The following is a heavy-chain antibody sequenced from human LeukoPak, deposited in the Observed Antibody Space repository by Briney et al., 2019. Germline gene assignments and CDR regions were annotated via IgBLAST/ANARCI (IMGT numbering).Heavy chain of an antibody. CDR1: GLIFVDYG. J-gene: IGHJ4*02. CDR2: INWRGGSI. Sequence: PGGSLRLSCAACGLIFVDYGMSWVRQVPGKGLEWVCEINWRGGSISYADSVKGRFTISRDNARNSLYLQMNSLRDADTALYYCARHRVNSGCYLVLDYWGQGILVTVSS. CDR3: ARHRVNSGCYLVLDY. V-gene: IGHV3-20*04. D-gene: IGHD1-26*01.